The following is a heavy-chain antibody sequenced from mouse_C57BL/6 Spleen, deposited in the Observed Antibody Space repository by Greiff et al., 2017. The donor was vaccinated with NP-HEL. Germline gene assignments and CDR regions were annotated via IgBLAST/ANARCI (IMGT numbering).Heavy chain of an antibody. CDR2: ISDGGSYT. CDR3: AREDGGLAY. Sequence: DVQLVESGGGLVKPGGSLKLSCAASGFTFSSYAMSWVRQTPEKRLEWVATISDGGSYTYYPDNVKGRFTISRDNAKNNLYLQMSHLKSEDTAMYYCAREDGGLAYWGQGTLVTVSA. J-gene: IGHJ3*01. CDR1: GFTFSSYA. D-gene: IGHD2-3*01. V-gene: IGHV5-4*01.